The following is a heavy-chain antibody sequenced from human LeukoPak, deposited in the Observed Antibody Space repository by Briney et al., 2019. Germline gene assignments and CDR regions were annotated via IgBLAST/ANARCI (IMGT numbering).Heavy chain of an antibody. Sequence: GASVKVSCKVSVYTLTELSMHWVRQAPGKGLEWMGGFDPEDGETIYAQKFQGRVTMTEDTSTDTAYMELSSLRSEDTAVYYCATLSRVGYYYYGMDVWGQGTTVTVSS. CDR3: ATLSRVGYYYYGMDV. V-gene: IGHV1-24*01. CDR2: FDPEDGET. J-gene: IGHJ6*02. CDR1: VYTLTELS. D-gene: IGHD3-16*01.